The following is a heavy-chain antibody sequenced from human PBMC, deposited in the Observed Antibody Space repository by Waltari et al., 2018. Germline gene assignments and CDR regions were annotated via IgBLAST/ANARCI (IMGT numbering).Heavy chain of an antibody. J-gene: IGHJ5*02. Sequence: LQLQESGPGLVKPSETLSLTCTVSGGSISSSSYYWGCIRQPPGKGLEWIGSIYYSGSTYYNPSLKSRVTISVDTAKNQFSLKLSSVTAADTAVYYCARDQKVQGVIITLDCFDPWGQGTLVTVSS. CDR2: IYYSGST. V-gene: IGHV4-39*07. CDR1: GGSISSSSYY. D-gene: IGHD3-10*01. CDR3: ARDQKVQGVIITLDCFDP.